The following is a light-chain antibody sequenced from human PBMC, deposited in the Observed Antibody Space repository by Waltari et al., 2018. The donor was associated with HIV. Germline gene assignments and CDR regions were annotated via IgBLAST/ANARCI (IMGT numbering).Light chain of an antibody. V-gene: IGKV3-11*01. CDR1: HSVSSL. Sequence: ENVLTQSPATLSLSPGERATLSCRASHSVSSLLAWYQQKPGQAPRLLIYDASSRATSTPPRFSGSGSGTDFTLSISSLEPEDFAVYYGQQRSSWPLTFGGGTKVEIK. J-gene: IGKJ4*01. CDR3: QQRSSWPLT. CDR2: DAS.